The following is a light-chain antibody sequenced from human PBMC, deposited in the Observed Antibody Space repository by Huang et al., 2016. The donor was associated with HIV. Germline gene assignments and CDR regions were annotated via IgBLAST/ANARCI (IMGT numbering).Light chain of an antibody. V-gene: IGKV3-20*01. J-gene: IGKJ1*01. CDR3: QQYGSSPKT. CDR1: QSVKNNY. CDR2: GAS. Sequence: EIVLTQSPGTLSLSPGERATLSCRASQSVKNNYLAWYQQKPGQAPRLLIYGASSRATGIPDRFSGSGSGTDFTLTISRLEPEDVAVFYCQQYGSSPKTFGQGTKVEI.